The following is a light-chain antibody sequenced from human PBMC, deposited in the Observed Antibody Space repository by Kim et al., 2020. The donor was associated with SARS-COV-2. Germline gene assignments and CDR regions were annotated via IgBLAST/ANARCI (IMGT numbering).Light chain of an antibody. V-gene: IGLV6-57*01. CDR2: EDN. CDR1: SGSIASNY. CDR3: QSYDSSNRRV. Sequence: NFMLTQPHSVSESPGKTVTISCTHNSGSIASNYVQWYQQRPGSSPTTVIYEDNERPSGVPDRFCGSIDRSSNSASLTISGLKTEDEADYFCQSYDSSNRRVFGGGTQLTVL. J-gene: IGLJ3*02.